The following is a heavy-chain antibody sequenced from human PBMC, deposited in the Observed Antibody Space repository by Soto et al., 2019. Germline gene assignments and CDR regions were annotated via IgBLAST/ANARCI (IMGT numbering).Heavy chain of an antibody. CDR3: ARDYYDFWSGYKAPGAFDI. D-gene: IGHD3-3*01. Sequence: GGSLRLSCAASGFTFSSYSMNWVRQAPGKGLEWVSSISSSSSYIYYADSVKGRFTISRDNAENSLYLQMNSLRAEDTAVYYCARDYYDFWSGYKAPGAFDIWGQGTMVTVSS. V-gene: IGHV3-21*01. CDR1: GFTFSSYS. J-gene: IGHJ3*02. CDR2: ISSSSSYI.